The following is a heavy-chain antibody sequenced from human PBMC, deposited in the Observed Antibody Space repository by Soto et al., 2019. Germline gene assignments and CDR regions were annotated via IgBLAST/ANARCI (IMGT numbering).Heavy chain of an antibody. V-gene: IGHV1-69*13. CDR3: ARDKDRLQLGGNYYYFLDV. J-gene: IGHJ6*02. D-gene: IGHD1-1*01. CDR1: GGTFSNSA. CDR2: IMPIFGTP. Sequence: SVKVSCKASGGTFSNSAISWVRQAPGQGLEWMGGIMPIFGTPDYAQKFQGRVSITADESTSTAYMELSGLRSDDTAVYYSARDKDRLQLGGNYYYFLDVWGQGTTVTVSS.